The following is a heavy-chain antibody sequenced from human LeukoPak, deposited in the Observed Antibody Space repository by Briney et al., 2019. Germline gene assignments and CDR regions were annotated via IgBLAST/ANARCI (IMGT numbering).Heavy chain of an antibody. D-gene: IGHD6-13*01. CDR3: ARGGSSRFDC. V-gene: IGHV3-7*04. CDR1: GFAFTTYW. CDR2: ISPDGSEK. J-gene: IGHJ4*02. Sequence: GGSLRLSCAASGFAFTTYWMSWVRQAPGKGLEWVAKISPDGSEKYYVDSVKGRFTISRDNAKNSLDLQMSSLRADDTAVYYCARGGSSRFDCWGQGTLVTVSS.